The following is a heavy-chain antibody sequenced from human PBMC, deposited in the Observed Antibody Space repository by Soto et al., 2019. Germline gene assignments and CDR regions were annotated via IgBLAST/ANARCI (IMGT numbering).Heavy chain of an antibody. J-gene: IGHJ6*02. CDR2: IYPGDSDT. D-gene: IGHD1-1*01. Sequence: GESLKISCKGSGYSFTNYWIGWVRQMPGKGLEWMGIIYPGDSDTKYSPSFQGQVTISADKSISTAYLQWSSLKPSDTAMYYCERQEQLGYYYYGLDVWGQGTTVTVSS. V-gene: IGHV5-51*01. CDR3: ERQEQLGYYYYGLDV. CDR1: GYSFTNYW.